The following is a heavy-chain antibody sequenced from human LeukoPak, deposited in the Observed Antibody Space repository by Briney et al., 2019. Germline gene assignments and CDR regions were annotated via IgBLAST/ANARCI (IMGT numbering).Heavy chain of an antibody. Sequence: ASVKVSCKASGYTFTGYYMHWVRQAPGQGLEWMGWINPNSGGTNYAQKFQGRVTMTRDTSISTAYMELSRLRSDDTAVYYCARESYQWFGELALLDYWGQGTLVTVSS. D-gene: IGHD3-10*01. CDR3: ARESYQWFGELALLDY. J-gene: IGHJ4*02. V-gene: IGHV1-2*02. CDR2: INPNSGGT. CDR1: GYTFTGYY.